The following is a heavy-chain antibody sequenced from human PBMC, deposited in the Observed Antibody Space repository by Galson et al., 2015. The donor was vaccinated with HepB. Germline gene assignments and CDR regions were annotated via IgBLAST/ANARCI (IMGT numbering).Heavy chain of an antibody. Sequence: SLRLSCAASGFTFSSYAMSWARQAPGKGLEWVSAISGSGGSTYYADSVKGRFTISRDNSKNTLYLQMNSLRAEDTAVYYCAKALLMVYAMAPFEGMDVWGQGTTVTVSS. D-gene: IGHD2-8*01. V-gene: IGHV3-23*01. J-gene: IGHJ6*02. CDR3: AKALLMVYAMAPFEGMDV. CDR2: ISGSGGST. CDR1: GFTFSSYA.